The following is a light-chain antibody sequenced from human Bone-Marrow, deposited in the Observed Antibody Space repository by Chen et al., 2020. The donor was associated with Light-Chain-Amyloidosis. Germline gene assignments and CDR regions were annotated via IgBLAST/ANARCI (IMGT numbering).Light chain of an antibody. CDR2: DDS. Sequence: SYVLTQPSSVSVAPGQTATIACGGNNIGSTSVHWYQQTPGQAPLLVVYDDSDRPSGIPGGLCGSKCGNTATLTISRVEAGDEADYCCQVWDRSSDRPVFGGGTKLTVL. CDR1: NIGSTS. V-gene: IGLV3-21*02. J-gene: IGLJ3*02. CDR3: QVWDRSSDRPV.